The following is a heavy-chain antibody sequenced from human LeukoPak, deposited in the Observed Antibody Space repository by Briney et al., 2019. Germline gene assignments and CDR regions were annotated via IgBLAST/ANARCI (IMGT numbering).Heavy chain of an antibody. D-gene: IGHD2-2*01. Sequence: KPSETLSLTCTVSGGSISSYYWSWIRQPPGKGLESIGYIDYSGSTNYNPSLKSRVTISVDTSKNQFSLKLRSVTAADTAVYYCARVEPHIVVVPAAPRYWFDPWGQGTLVTVSS. CDR1: GGSISSYY. J-gene: IGHJ5*02. V-gene: IGHV4-59*01. CDR2: IDYSGST. CDR3: ARVEPHIVVVPAAPRYWFDP.